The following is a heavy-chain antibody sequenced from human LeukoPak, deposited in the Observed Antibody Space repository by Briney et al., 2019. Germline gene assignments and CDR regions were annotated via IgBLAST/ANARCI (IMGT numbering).Heavy chain of an antibody. CDR1: GYTFTSYY. V-gene: IGHV1-18*04. CDR3: ARLAVPYYYDSSGYYFGFDY. CDR2: ISAYNGNT. Sequence: GASVKVSCKASGYTFTSYYMHWVRQAPGQGREGMGWISAYNGNTNYAQKLQGRVTMTTDTSTSTAYMELRSLRSDDTAVYYCARLAVPYYYDSSGYYFGFDYWGQGTLVTVSS. D-gene: IGHD3-22*01. J-gene: IGHJ4*02.